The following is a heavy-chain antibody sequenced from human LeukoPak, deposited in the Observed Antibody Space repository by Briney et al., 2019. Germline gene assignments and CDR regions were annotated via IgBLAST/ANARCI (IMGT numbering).Heavy chain of an antibody. J-gene: IGHJ4*02. CDR1: GGSITSYY. CDR2: IYSSGST. V-gene: IGHV4-59*08. D-gene: IGHD6-19*01. Sequence: SETLSLTCTVSGGSITSYYWSWIRQPPGKGLEWIGYIYSSGSTTYNPSLKSRVTISVDTSKNQFSLKSTSVTAADTAVYYCARRAVAENYFDYWGQGTLVTDSS. CDR3: ARRAVAENYFDY.